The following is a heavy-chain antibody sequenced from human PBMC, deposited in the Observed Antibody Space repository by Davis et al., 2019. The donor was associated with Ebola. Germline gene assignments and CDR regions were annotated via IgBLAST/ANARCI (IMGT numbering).Heavy chain of an antibody. D-gene: IGHD3-22*01. V-gene: IGHV5-51*01. CDR3: AELGRSSDYFGRHFDW. CDR2: VYPGDPDT. Sequence: ESLKIPCKVPGYSFSTYWIGWVRQLPASSLERMGTVYPGDPDTSYSQSFQGDVTISADRSTNTAYLQWSNLRASDTAIYYCAELGRSSDYFGRHFDWWGQGTLVTVSS. J-gene: IGHJ4*02. CDR1: GYSFSTYW.